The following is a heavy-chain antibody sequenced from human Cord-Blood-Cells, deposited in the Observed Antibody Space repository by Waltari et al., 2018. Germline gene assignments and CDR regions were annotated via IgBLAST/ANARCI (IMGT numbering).Heavy chain of an antibody. V-gene: IGHV3-23*01. Sequence: EVQLLESGGGLVQPGGSLRLSCAASGFTFSSYAMSWVRQAPGKGLEWVSALGGSGGSTYYADSVKGRFTISRDNSKNTLYLQMNSLRAEDTAVYYCAKEGNRIVGALGCYFGGQGTLVTVSS. J-gene: IGHJ4*02. D-gene: IGHD1-26*01. CDR3: AKEGNRIVGALGCYF. CDR1: GFTFSSYA. CDR2: LGGSGGST.